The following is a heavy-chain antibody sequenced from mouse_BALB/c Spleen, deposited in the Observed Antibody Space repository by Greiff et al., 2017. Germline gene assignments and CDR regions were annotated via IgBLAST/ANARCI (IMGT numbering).Heavy chain of an antibody. J-gene: IGHJ2*01. D-gene: IGHD2-4*01. Sequence: QVQLQQSGAELARPGASVKLSCKASGYTFTSYWMQWVKQRPGQGLEWIGAIYPGDGDTRYTQKFKGKATLTADKSSSTAYMQLSSLASEDSAVYYCARDGIYYDYSDYWGQGTTLTVSS. V-gene: IGHV1-87*01. CDR3: ARDGIYYDYSDY. CDR1: GYTFTSYW. CDR2: IYPGDGDT.